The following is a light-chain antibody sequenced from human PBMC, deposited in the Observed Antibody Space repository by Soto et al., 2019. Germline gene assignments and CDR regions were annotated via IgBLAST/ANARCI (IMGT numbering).Light chain of an antibody. V-gene: IGLV1-51*02. CDR3: GTWDSSLSAGV. CDR1: SSNIGINY. Sequence: QSLLTQPPSVSAAPGQKVTISCSGSSSNIGINYVSWYQHLPGTAPKLLIYEDNKRPSGIPDRFSGSKSGTSATLGITGLQIGDEADYYCGTWDSSLSAGVFGGGTKLTVL. J-gene: IGLJ3*02. CDR2: EDN.